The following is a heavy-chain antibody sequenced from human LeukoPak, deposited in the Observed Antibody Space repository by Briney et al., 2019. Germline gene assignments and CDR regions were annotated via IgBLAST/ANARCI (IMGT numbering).Heavy chain of an antibody. CDR2: ITYDGSSE. CDR1: GFTFRNYA. D-gene: IGHD3-16*01. J-gene: IGHJ4*02. V-gene: IGHV3-30*18. Sequence: GGSLRLSCAASGFTFRNYAMSWVRQAPGKGLEWVATITYDGSSEYYADSVKDRFTVSRDNSKNTLYLQMSSLKTEDTAVYYCAKRGDGGHKSLEYWGQGTLVIVSS. CDR3: AKRGDGGHKSLEY.